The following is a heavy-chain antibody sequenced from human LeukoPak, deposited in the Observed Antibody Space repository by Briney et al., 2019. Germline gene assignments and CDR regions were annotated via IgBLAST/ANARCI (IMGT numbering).Heavy chain of an antibody. CDR1: GFTFSTYT. D-gene: IGHD6-13*01. Sequence: PGGFLRLSCAASGFTFSTYTMNWVRQAPGKGLEWVSYIRTNSRSINYADSVKGRFTISRDNAKNSLFLQMDSLRDQDTAVYYCARDGGNSWDLDYWGQGILVTVSS. J-gene: IGHJ4*02. CDR2: IRTNSRSI. V-gene: IGHV3-48*02. CDR3: ARDGGNSWDLDY.